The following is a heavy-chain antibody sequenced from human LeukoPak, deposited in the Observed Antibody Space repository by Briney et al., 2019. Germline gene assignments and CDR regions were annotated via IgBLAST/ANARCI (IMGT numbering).Heavy chain of an antibody. CDR2: IYYSGST. V-gene: IGHV4-59*01. J-gene: IGHJ4*02. CDR1: GGSISSYY. Sequence: PSETLSLTCTVSGGSISSYYWSWIRQPPGKGLEWIGYIYYSGSTNYNPSLKSRVTISADTSKNQLSLKLTSVTAADTAVYYCARSLKITVFDDWGQGTLVTVSS. D-gene: IGHD3-16*01. CDR3: ARSLKITVFDD.